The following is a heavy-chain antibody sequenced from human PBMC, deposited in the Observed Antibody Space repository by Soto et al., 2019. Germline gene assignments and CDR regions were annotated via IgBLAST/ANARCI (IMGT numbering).Heavy chain of an antibody. CDR2: ISYDGSNK. CDR3: ANFNYYDSSGHFDY. Sequence: LRLSCAASGFTFSSYGLHWVRQAPGKGLEWVAVISYDGSNKYYADSVKGRFTISRDNSKNTLYLQMNSLRAEDTAVYYCANFNYYDSSGHFDYWGQGTLVTVSS. V-gene: IGHV3-30*18. D-gene: IGHD3-22*01. J-gene: IGHJ4*02. CDR1: GFTFSSYG.